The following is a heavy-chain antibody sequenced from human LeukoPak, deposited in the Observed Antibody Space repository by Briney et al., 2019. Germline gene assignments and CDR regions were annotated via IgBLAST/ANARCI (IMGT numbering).Heavy chain of an antibody. CDR3: ATSISVAENAFDI. J-gene: IGHJ3*02. CDR2: ISYDGTNK. V-gene: IGHV3-30*04. D-gene: IGHD6-19*01. CDR1: GFIFSSYA. Sequence: GGSLRLSCAASGFIFSSYAMDWVRQAPGKGLAWVASISYDGTNKYYADSVKGRFTTSRDDSKNRLYLQMNSLRTEDTAVYYCATSISVAENAFDIWGQGTMVTVSS.